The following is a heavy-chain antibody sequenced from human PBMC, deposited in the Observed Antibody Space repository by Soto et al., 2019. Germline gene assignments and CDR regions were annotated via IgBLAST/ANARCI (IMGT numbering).Heavy chain of an antibody. V-gene: IGHV4-34*01. Sequence: PSETLSLTCAVYGGSFSGYYWSWIRQPPGKGLEWIGEINHSGSTNYNPSLKSRVTISVDTSKNQFSLKLSSVTAADTAVYYCARARRLYGSGSYFYWGQGALVTVSS. CDR2: INHSGST. J-gene: IGHJ4*02. D-gene: IGHD3-10*01. CDR3: ARARRLYGSGSYFY. CDR1: GGSFSGYY.